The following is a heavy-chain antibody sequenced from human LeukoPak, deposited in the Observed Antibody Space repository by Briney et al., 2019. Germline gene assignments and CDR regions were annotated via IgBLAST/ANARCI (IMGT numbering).Heavy chain of an antibody. CDR2: IYTSGST. V-gene: IGHV4-61*02. CDR3: ARVSVVVGNAFDI. J-gene: IGHJ3*02. D-gene: IGHD2-15*01. Sequence: SETLSLTCTVSGGSISSGSYYWSWIRQPAGKGLEWIGRIYTSGSTNYNPSLKSRVTISVDTSKNQFSLKLSSVTAADTAVYYCARVSVVVGNAFDIWGQGTMVTVSS. CDR1: GGSISSGSYY.